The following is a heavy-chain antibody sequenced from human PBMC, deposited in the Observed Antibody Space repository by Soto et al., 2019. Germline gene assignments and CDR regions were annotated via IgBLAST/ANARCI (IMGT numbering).Heavy chain of an antibody. D-gene: IGHD3-9*01. V-gene: IGHV1-24*01. Sequence: VASVKVSCKVSGYTLTELSMHWVRQAPGKGLEWMGGFDPEDGETIYAQKFQGRVTMTEDTSTDTAYMELSSLRSEDTAVYYYETVGQHVIWYGMDVWGQGTTGIVSS. CDR1: GYTLTELS. J-gene: IGHJ6*02. CDR3: ETVGQHVIWYGMDV. CDR2: FDPEDGET.